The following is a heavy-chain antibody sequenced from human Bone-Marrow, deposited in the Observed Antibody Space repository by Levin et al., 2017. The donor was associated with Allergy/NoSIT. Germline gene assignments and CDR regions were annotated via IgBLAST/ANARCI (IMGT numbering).Heavy chain of an antibody. CDR3: ARERDSAWYYFDF. Sequence: PSETLSLTCSVSGASISSGTDYWSWIRQPAGKGLEWIGRGRFYSIGSTDYNPSLRGRVTISLDTSKNHFSLRLSSVTAADTAVYYCARERDSAWYYFDFWGQGTLVTVSS. J-gene: IGHJ4*02. D-gene: IGHD5-24*01. CDR2: GRFYSIGST. V-gene: IGHV4-61*02. CDR1: GASISSGTDY.